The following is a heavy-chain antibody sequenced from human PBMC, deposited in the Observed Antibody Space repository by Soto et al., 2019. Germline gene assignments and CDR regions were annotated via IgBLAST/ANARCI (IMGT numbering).Heavy chain of an antibody. CDR3: AASCVGCGAFNYYGMDV. Sequence: PSETLSLTCTVPGGSISSGGYYWCGIRHHPAEGLKGIRGIDDRGRAYSNPSLKSRVTISVETYKNQFSLKLSSVTAADTAVYYCAASCVGCGAFNYYGMDVWGQGTTVT. CDR2: IDDRGRA. CDR1: GGSISSGGYY. J-gene: IGHJ6*02. V-gene: IGHV4-31*03. D-gene: IGHD3-3*02.